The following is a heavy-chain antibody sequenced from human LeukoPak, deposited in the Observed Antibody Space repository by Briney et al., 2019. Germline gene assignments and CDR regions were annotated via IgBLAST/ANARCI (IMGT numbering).Heavy chain of an antibody. D-gene: IGHD1-26*01. CDR3: ARAVGATRVFDI. CDR2: IHAYTGST. CDR1: GYTFINYG. J-gene: IGHJ3*02. V-gene: IGHV1-18*01. Sequence: ASVKVSCKASGYTFINYGLTWVRQAPGQGVAGVGWIHAYTGSTNYKQKLQGRVTMPTDPSTSTAYMDLRSLRSDDTAVYYCARAVGATRVFDIWGQGTMVIVSS.